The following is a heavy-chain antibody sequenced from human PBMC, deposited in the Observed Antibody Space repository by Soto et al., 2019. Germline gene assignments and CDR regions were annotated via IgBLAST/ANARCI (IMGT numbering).Heavy chain of an antibody. CDR3: ARRSGIFGVVENWFDP. V-gene: IGHV4-30-4*01. J-gene: IGHJ5*02. CDR2: IYYSGST. Sequence: SETLSLTCTXXGXSXSXGXXXXXXXXXXXGKGLEWIGYIYYSGSTYYNPSLKSRVTTSVDTSKNQFSLKLSSVTAADTAVYYCARRSGIFGVVENWFDPWGQGTL. D-gene: IGHD3-3*01. CDR1: GXSXSXGXXX.